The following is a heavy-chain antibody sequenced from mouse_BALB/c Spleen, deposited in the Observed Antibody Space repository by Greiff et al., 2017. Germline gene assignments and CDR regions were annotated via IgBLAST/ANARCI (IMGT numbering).Heavy chain of an antibody. Sequence: EVQRVESGGGLVQPGGSRKLSCAASGFTFSSFGMHWVRQAPEKGLEWVAYISSGSSTIYYADTEKGRFTISRDNPKNTLFLQMTSLRSEDTAMYYCARDYYGSSYPAWFAYWGQGTLVTVSA. J-gene: IGHJ3*01. CDR1: GFTFSSFG. CDR2: ISSGSSTI. V-gene: IGHV5-17*02. CDR3: ARDYYGSSYPAWFAY. D-gene: IGHD1-1*01.